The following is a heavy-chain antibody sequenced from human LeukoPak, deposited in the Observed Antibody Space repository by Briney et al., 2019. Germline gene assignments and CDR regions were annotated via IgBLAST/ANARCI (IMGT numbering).Heavy chain of an antibody. Sequence: SSETLSLTCTVSGGSISSGSYYWSWIRQPAGKGLEWIGRIYTSGSTNYNPSLKSRVTISVDTSKNQFSLKLSSVTAADTAVYYCARAGDSSGWYYYYMDVWAKGPRSPSP. J-gene: IGHJ6*03. CDR3: ARAGDSSGWYYYYMDV. CDR1: GGSISSGSYY. V-gene: IGHV4-61*02. CDR2: IYTSGST. D-gene: IGHD6-19*01.